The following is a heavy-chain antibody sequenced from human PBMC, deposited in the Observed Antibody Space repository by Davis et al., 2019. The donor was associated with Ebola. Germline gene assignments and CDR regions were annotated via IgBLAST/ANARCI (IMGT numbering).Heavy chain of an antibody. J-gene: IGHJ4*02. D-gene: IGHD3-10*01. Sequence: GESLKISCAASGFAFSVYYMDWVRQAPGKGLEWVSLISWDGGSTYYADSVKGRFTISRDNYKNTLYLQMNSLRAEDTAVYYCAKDRPGYRTMARGVLDYWGQGTLVTVSS. CDR3: AKDRPGYRTMARGVLDY. CDR1: GFAFSVYY. CDR2: ISWDGGST. V-gene: IGHV3-43*01.